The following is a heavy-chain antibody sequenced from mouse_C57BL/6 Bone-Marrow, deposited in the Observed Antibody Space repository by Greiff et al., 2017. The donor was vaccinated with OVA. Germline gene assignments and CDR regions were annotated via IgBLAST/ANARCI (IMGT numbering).Heavy chain of an antibody. V-gene: IGHV1-81*01. Sequence: VQLQQSGAELARPGASVKLSCKASGYTFTSYGISWVKQRTGQGLEWIGEIYPRSGNTYYNEKFTGKASLTADKSSSTSYMEVRSLTSEDSAVYFCARVYYGSSYDAMDYWGQGTSVTVSS. CDR1: GYTFTSYG. CDR2: IYPRSGNT. D-gene: IGHD1-1*01. CDR3: ARVYYGSSYDAMDY. J-gene: IGHJ4*01.